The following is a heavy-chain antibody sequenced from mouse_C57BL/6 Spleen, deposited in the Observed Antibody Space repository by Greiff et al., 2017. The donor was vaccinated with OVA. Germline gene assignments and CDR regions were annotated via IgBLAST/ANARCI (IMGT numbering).Heavy chain of an antibody. D-gene: IGHD1-1*01. Sequence: VQLQQSGAELVRPGASVKLSCTASGFNIKDDYMHWVKQRPEQGLEWIGWIAPGNGDTEYASKFQGKATITADTSSNTAYLPLSSLTSEDTAVYYCTTAYYGILGYWGQGTTLTVSS. J-gene: IGHJ2*01. V-gene: IGHV14-4*01. CDR2: IAPGNGDT. CDR1: GFNIKDDY. CDR3: TTAYYGILGY.